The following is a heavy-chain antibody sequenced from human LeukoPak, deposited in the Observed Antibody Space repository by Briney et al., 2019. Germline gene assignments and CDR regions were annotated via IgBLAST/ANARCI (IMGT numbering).Heavy chain of an antibody. CDR3: ARSGSSGWLDYFDY. Sequence: GGSLRLSCAASGFTFSSYSMNWVRQAPGKGLEWVSYISSSSSTIYYADSVKGRFTISRDNAKNSLYLQMNSLRAEDTAVYYCARSGSSGWLDYFDYWGQGTLVTVSS. CDR2: ISSSSSTI. J-gene: IGHJ4*02. V-gene: IGHV3-48*04. D-gene: IGHD6-19*01. CDR1: GFTFSSYS.